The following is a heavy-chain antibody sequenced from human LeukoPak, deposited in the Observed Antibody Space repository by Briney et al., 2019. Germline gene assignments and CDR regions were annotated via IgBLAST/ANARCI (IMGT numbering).Heavy chain of an antibody. J-gene: IGHJ3*02. CDR3: ESAEDSSSWPNDAFDI. Sequence: GASVKVSCKASGGTFSSYAISWVRQAPGQGLEWMGGIIPIFGTANYAQKFQGRVTITADESTSTAYMELSSLRSEDTAVYYCESAEDSSSWPNDAFDIWGQGTMVTVSS. CDR1: GGTFSSYA. D-gene: IGHD6-13*01. V-gene: IGHV1-69*13. CDR2: IIPIFGTA.